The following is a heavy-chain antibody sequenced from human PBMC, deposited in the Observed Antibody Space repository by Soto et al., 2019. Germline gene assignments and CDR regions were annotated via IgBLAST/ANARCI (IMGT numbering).Heavy chain of an antibody. J-gene: IGHJ5*02. CDR1: GVYVSSGTYY. CDR3: SRGPPRVHWFDP. Sequence: SETLSLTCTVSGVYVSSGTYYWSWIRQTPGKGLEWIGDIYFSGSTKYNPSLQSRVTISVDTSNNQFSLKLSSVTAADTAVYFCSRGPPRVHWFDPWGQGXLVTVSS. V-gene: IGHV4-61*01. CDR2: IYFSGST.